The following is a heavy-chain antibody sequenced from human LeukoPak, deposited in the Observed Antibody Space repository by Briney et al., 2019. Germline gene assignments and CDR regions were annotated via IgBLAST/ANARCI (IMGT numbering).Heavy chain of an antibody. J-gene: IGHJ5*02. CDR1: GGSFSGYY. CDR3: AREKAGYDFWSGYSPDWFDP. D-gene: IGHD3-3*01. V-gene: IGHV4-34*01. CDR2: INHSGST. Sequence: SETLSLTCAVYGGSFSGYYWSWIRQPPGKGLEWIGEINHSGSTNYNPSLKSRVTISVDTSKNQFSLKLSSVTAADTAVYYCAREKAGYDFWSGYSPDWFDPWGQETLVTVSS.